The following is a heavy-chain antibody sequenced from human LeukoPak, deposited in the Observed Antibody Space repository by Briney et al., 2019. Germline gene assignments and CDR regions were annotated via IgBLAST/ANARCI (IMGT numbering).Heavy chain of an antibody. D-gene: IGHD3-3*01. V-gene: IGHV3-30*18. CDR1: GFTFSSYG. CDR2: ISYDGSNK. CDR3: AKIGPRITIFGVIDY. J-gene: IGHJ4*02. Sequence: PGGSLRLSCAASGFTFSSYGMHWVRQAPGKGLEWVAVISYDGSNKYYADSVKGRFTISRDNSKNTLYLQMNSLRAEDTAVYYCAKIGPRITIFGVIDYWGQGTLVTVSS.